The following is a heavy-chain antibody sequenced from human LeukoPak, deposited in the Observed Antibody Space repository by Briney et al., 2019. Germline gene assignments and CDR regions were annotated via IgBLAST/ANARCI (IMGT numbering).Heavy chain of an antibody. Sequence: SETLSLTCTVSGGSISSSSYYWGWIRQPPGKGLEWIGSIYYSGSTYYNPSLKSRVTISVDTSKNQFSLKLSAVTAADTAVYYCASVYSSSFDYWGQGTLVTVSS. D-gene: IGHD6-6*01. J-gene: IGHJ4*02. CDR1: GGSISSSSYY. CDR2: IYYSGST. V-gene: IGHV4-39*01. CDR3: ASVYSSSFDY.